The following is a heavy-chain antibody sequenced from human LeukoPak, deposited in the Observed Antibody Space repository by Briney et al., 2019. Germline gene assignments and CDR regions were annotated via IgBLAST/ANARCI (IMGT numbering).Heavy chain of an antibody. CDR3: ARGRGIAAAGKPTGYFQH. CDR2: INHSGST. CDR1: GGSFSGYY. D-gene: IGHD6-13*01. V-gene: IGHV4-34*01. Sequence: SETLSLTCAVYGGSFSGYYWSWIRQPPGKGLEWIGEINHSGSTNYNPSLKSRVTISVGTSKNQFSLKLSSVTAADTAVYYCARGRGIAAAGKPTGYFQHWGQGTLVTVSS. J-gene: IGHJ1*01.